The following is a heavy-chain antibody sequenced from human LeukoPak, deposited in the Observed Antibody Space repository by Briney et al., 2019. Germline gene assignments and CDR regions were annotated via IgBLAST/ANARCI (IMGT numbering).Heavy chain of an antibody. CDR1: GYTFTSYG. V-gene: IGHV1-18*01. Sequence: ASVKVSCRASGYTFTSYGISWVRQAPGQGLEWMGWISAYNGNTNYAQKLQGRVTMTTDTSTSTAYMELRSLRSDDTAVYYCARRKVGATTFDYWGQGTLVTVSS. CDR2: ISAYNGNT. D-gene: IGHD1-26*01. CDR3: ARRKVGATTFDY. J-gene: IGHJ4*02.